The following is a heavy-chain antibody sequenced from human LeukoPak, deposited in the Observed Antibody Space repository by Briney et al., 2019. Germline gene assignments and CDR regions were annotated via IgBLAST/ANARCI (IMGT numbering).Heavy chain of an antibody. CDR3: ARHGSITMVRGKRRYYYMDV. V-gene: IGHV3-53*01. J-gene: IGHJ6*03. CDR1: GFTVSSNY. CDR2: IYNGDGT. D-gene: IGHD3-10*01. Sequence: GGSLRLSCAASGFTVSSNYMSWVRQAPGKGLEWVSVIYNGDGTYYADSVKGRFTISRDNSKNTLYLQMNSLRAEDTAVYYCARHGSITMVRGKRRYYYMDVWGKGTTVTISS.